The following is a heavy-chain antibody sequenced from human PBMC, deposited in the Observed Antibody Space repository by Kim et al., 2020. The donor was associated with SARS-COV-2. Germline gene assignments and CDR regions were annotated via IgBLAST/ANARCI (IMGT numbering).Heavy chain of an antibody. Sequence: ASVKVSCKASGYTFTSYAMHWVRQAPGQRLEWMGWINAGNGNTKYSQKFQGRVTITRDTSASTAYMELSSLRSEDTAVYYCARSGPLLRYFDWLLSPGYPFDPWGQGTLVTVSS. V-gene: IGHV1-3*01. D-gene: IGHD3-9*01. CDR2: INAGNGNT. CDR1: GYTFTSYA. CDR3: ARSGPLLRYFDWLLSPGYPFDP. J-gene: IGHJ5*02.